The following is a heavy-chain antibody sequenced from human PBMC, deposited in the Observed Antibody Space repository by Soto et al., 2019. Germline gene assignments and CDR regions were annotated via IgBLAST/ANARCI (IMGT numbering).Heavy chain of an antibody. CDR2: MNPNSGNT. V-gene: IGHV1-8*01. D-gene: IGHD3-16*01. Sequence: QVKLVQSGAEVKKPGASVKVSCKASGYTFTRYDINWVRQATGQGLEWMGWMNPNSGNTGYAQKFQGRVTMTRNTSIRTAYMGLSSVRSEGTAVYYSARAWGTPRDYWGQGTVVTVSS. J-gene: IGHJ4*02. CDR3: ARAWGTPRDY. CDR1: GYTFTRYD.